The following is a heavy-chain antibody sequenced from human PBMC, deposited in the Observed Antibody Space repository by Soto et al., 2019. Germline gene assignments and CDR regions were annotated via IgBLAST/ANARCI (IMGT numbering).Heavy chain of an antibody. Sequence: PSETLSLTCTVSGGSISSGDYYWSWIRQPPGKGLEWIGYIYYSGSTYYNPSLKSRVTISVDTSKNQFSLKLSSVTAADTAVYYCARDRSYGHGGYYYYYGMDVWRQGTTVTVSS. J-gene: IGHJ6*02. CDR1: GGSISSGDYY. CDR2: IYYSGST. D-gene: IGHD5-18*01. CDR3: ARDRSYGHGGYYYYYGMDV. V-gene: IGHV4-30-4*01.